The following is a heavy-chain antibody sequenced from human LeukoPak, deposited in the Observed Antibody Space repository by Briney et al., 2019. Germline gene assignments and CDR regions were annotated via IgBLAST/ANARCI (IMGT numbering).Heavy chain of an antibody. CDR2: ISSSGSTI. Sequence: GGSLRLSCAASGFTFSDYYMSWIRQAPGKGLEWVSYISSSGSTIYYADSVKGRFTISRDNAKNSLYLQMNSLRAEDTAVYYCARDQTHYDILTGTFDYWGQGTLVTVSS. CDR1: GFTFSDYY. V-gene: IGHV3-11*01. J-gene: IGHJ4*02. D-gene: IGHD3-9*01. CDR3: ARDQTHYDILTGTFDY.